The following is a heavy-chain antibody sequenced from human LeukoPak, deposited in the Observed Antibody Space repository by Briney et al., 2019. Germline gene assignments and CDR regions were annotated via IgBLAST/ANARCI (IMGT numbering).Heavy chain of an antibody. CDR3: AGGRIAAAGTAY. CDR2: ISSSSSTI. J-gene: IGHJ4*02. V-gene: IGHV3-48*04. Sequence: GGSLRLSCAASGFTFSSYSMNWVRQAPGKGLEWVSYISSSSSTIYYADSVKGRFTISRDNAKNSLYLQMNSLRAEDTAVHYCAGGRIAAAGTAYWGQGTLVTVSS. CDR1: GFTFSSYS. D-gene: IGHD6-13*01.